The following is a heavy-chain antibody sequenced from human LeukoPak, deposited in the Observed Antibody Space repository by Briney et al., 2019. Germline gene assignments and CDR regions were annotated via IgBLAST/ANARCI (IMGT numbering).Heavy chain of an antibody. CDR2: ISSSGTYI. CDR3: TRAGGSCNPSSCFNNYFDY. J-gene: IGHJ4*02. Sequence: GGSLRLSCAASGFSFSSYRMNWVRQAPGKELEWVSSISSSGTYIYYADSVKDRFTISRDNAKNSLLLQMSSLRADGTAVSYCTRAGGSCNPSSCFNNYFDYWGQGTLVTVSS. D-gene: IGHD2-2*03. CDR1: GFSFSSYR. V-gene: IGHV3-21*01.